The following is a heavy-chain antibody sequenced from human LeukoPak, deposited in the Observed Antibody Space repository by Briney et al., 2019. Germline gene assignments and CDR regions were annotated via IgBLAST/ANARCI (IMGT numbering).Heavy chain of an antibody. CDR2: ITGNGGRA. V-gene: IGHV3-23*01. D-gene: IGHD3-10*01. Sequence: PGGSQRLSCAASGFTFSSKAMTWVRQAPGKGLEWVSVITGNGGRAYYADSVKGRFTISRDNSKSTLSLQMNSLRAEDTAVYYCAKDAVAPGSGGDYFDYWGQGTLVTVSS. J-gene: IGHJ4*02. CDR1: GFTFSSKA. CDR3: AKDAVAPGSGGDYFDY.